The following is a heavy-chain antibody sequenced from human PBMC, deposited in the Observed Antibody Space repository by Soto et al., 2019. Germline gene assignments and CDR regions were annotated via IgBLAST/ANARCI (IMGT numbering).Heavy chain of an antibody. CDR2: IYYSGYS. CDR3: ARHLESTVTAPFDS. V-gene: IGHV4-39*01. CDR1: GGSISSGDNY. J-gene: IGHJ4*02. D-gene: IGHD4-17*01. Sequence: QLQLQESGPGLVKPSETLSLTCTVSGGSISSGDNYWGWVRQPPGKGLEWIGSIYYSGYSYQNPSPKSRVTISVDTSKNQFSLKLRSVTATDTAVYYCARHLESTVTAPFDSWGQGTLVTVSS.